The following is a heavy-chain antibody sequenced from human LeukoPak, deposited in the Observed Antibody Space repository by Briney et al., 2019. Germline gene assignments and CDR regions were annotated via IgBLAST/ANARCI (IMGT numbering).Heavy chain of an antibody. J-gene: IGHJ4*02. CDR1: GITLSNYG. Sequence: GGSLRLSCAVSGITLSNYGMSWVRQAPGKGLEWVAGISDSGGRTRYADSVKGRFTISRDNSKNTLYLQMNSLRAEDTAVYFCAKRGVVIRVILVGFHKEAYYFDSWGQGALVTVSS. CDR3: AKRGVVIRVILVGFHKEAYYFDS. CDR2: ISDSGGRT. D-gene: IGHD3-22*01. V-gene: IGHV3-23*01.